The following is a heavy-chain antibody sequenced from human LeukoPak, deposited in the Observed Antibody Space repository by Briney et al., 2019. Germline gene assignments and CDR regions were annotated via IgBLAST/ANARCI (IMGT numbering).Heavy chain of an antibody. Sequence: GGSLRLSCAASGFTFSSYWMYWVRQAPGKGLVWVSRINSDARNTNYADSVQGRFTISRDNAKNTLYLQMNSLRVEDTAVYYCASGIGVGDAFDIWGQVTMVTVSS. CDR3: ASGIGVGDAFDI. V-gene: IGHV3-74*01. CDR2: INSDARNT. D-gene: IGHD3-3*01. CDR1: GFTFSSYW. J-gene: IGHJ3*02.